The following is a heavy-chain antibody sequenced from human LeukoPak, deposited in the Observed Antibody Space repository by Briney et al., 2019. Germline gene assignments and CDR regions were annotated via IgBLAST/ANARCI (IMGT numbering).Heavy chain of an antibody. V-gene: IGHV3-30-3*01. CDR3: ARAVAVALDYFDY. CDR1: GFTFRSYA. D-gene: IGHD6-19*01. J-gene: IGHJ4*02. CDR2: ISYDGSNK. Sequence: PGGSLRLSCAASGFTFRSYAMHWVRQAPGKGLEWVAVISYDGSNKYYADFVKGRFTISRDNSKNTLYLQMNSLRAEDTAVYYCARAVAVALDYFDYWGQGTLVTVSS.